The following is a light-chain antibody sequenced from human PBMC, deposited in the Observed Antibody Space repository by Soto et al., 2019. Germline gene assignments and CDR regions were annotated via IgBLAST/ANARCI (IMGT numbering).Light chain of an antibody. CDR2: GAS. Sequence: EIVMTQSPATLSVSPGERATLSCRASQSISSHLAWYQQKPGQAPRLLIYGASTRATDIPARFSGGGSGTEFTLTISSLQSEDLAVYYCHQYNDWPRGTSGKGTKVEIX. V-gene: IGKV3-15*01. J-gene: IGKJ1*01. CDR3: HQYNDWPRGT. CDR1: QSISSH.